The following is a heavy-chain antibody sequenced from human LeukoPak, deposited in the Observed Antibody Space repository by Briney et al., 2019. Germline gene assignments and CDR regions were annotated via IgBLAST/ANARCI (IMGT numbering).Heavy chain of an antibody. V-gene: IGHV3-23*01. D-gene: IGHD3-10*01. Sequence: GGSLRLSCAASGFTFGSYGMSWVRQAPGKGLAWVSFIAPNADRTSYADSVEGRFTISRDNPRNTLYMQMNSLRAEDTAVYYCARSTWNDYYGSGSYLDYWGQGTLVTVSS. CDR1: GFTFGSYG. J-gene: IGHJ4*02. CDR3: ARSTWNDYYGSGSYLDY. CDR2: IAPNADRT.